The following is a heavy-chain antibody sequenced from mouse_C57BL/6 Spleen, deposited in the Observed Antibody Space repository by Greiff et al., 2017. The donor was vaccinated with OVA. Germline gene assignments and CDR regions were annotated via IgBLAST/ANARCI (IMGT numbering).Heavy chain of an antibody. CDR3: ARDSSGYFDY. CDR1: GYTFTSYG. D-gene: IGHD3-2*01. CDR2: IYPRSGNT. Sequence: VNVVESGAELARPGASVKLSCKASGYTFTSYGISWVKQRTGQGLEWIGEIYPRSGNTYYNEKFKGKATLTADQSSSTAYMELRSLTSEDSAVYFCARDSSGYFDYWGQGTTLTVSS. J-gene: IGHJ2*01. V-gene: IGHV1-81*01.